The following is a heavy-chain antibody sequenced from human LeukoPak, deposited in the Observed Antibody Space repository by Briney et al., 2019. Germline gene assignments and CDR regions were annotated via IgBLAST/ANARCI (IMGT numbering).Heavy chain of an antibody. Sequence: ASVTVSCKASGYTFTSYYMHWVRQAPGQGLEWMGIINPSGGSTIHAQTFEGRVTMTRDTSTSTVYMELSSLRSEDTAVYYCARCVSLYGMDVWGQGTTVTVSS. V-gene: IGHV1-46*01. CDR3: ARCVSLYGMDV. J-gene: IGHJ6*02. CDR2: INPSGGST. CDR1: GYTFTSYY.